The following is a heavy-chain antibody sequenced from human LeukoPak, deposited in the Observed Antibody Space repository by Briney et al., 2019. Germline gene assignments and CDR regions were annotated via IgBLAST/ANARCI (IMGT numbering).Heavy chain of an antibody. J-gene: IGHJ5*02. D-gene: IGHD2-2*01. V-gene: IGHV4-30-2*01. Sequence: SETLSLTCAVSGGSISSGGYSWSWIRQPPGKGLEWIGYIYHSGSTNYNPSLKSRVTISVDTSKNQSSLKLSSVTAADTAVYYCARGRPPGYCSSTSCYRWFDPWGQGTLVTVSS. CDR2: IYHSGST. CDR1: GGSISSGGYS. CDR3: ARGRPPGYCSSTSCYRWFDP.